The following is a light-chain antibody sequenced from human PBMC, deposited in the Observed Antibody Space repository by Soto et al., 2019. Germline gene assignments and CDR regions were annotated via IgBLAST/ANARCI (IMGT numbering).Light chain of an antibody. CDR3: RSYAGSGTLDVV. CDR2: EGS. J-gene: IGLJ6*01. CDR1: SSNVGSYDL. Sequence: QSVLTQPASVSGSPGQSITISCTGTSSNVGSYDLVSWYQQHPGKAPKVMIYEGSKRPSGVSNRFSGSKSGNTASLTISGLQAEDEADYYCRSYAGSGTLDVVFGGGTKVTVL. V-gene: IGLV2-23*03.